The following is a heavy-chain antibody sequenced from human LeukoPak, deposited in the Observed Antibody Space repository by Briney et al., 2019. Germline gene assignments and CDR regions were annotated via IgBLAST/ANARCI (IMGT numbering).Heavy chain of an antibody. J-gene: IGHJ4*02. Sequence: GGSLRLSCAASPGTTFSDYWMNWVRQAPGNGLEWVAIIRQDGREKLYLDSVKGRFTISRDNAKSSVYLQINSLRAEDTAVYYCVGGIGWQPDYWGQGTLVTVSS. CDR1: PGTTFSDYW. D-gene: IGHD6-19*01. CDR3: VGGIGWQPDY. V-gene: IGHV3-7*03. CDR2: IRQDGREK.